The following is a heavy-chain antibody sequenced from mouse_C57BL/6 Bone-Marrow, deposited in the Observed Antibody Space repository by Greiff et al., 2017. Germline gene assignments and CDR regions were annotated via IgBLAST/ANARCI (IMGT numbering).Heavy chain of an antibody. CDR3: ARSCRCYAFDD. J-gene: IGHJ2*01. Sequence: QVQLQQPGAELVRPGTSVKLSCKASGYTFTRYWIHWVKQRPGPCLAWIGVIDPSDSYPNYNQKFKGKAPLHVETSSSKAYMQLISLTSEYSSVYYCARSCRCYAFDDWGQGTTLTVSS. CDR1: GYTFTRYW. V-gene: IGHV1-59*01. D-gene: IGHD1-1*01. CDR2: IDPSDSYP.